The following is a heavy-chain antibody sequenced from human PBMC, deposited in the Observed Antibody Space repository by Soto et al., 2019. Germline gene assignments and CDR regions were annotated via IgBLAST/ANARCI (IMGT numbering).Heavy chain of an antibody. Sequence: GGSLRLSCAASGFTFSSYAMHWVRQAPGKGLEWVAVISYDGSNKYYADSVKGRFTISRDNSKNTLYLQMNSLRAEDTAVYYCARGQQRHPVDYWGQGTLVTVSS. D-gene: IGHD6-13*01. V-gene: IGHV3-30-3*01. CDR3: ARGQQRHPVDY. J-gene: IGHJ4*02. CDR2: ISYDGSNK. CDR1: GFTFSSYA.